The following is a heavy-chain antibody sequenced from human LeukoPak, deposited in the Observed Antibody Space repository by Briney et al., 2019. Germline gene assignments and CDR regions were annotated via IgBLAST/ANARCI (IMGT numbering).Heavy chain of an antibody. D-gene: IGHD5-24*01. CDR2: IKHDGSEE. V-gene: IGHV3-7*01. CDR1: GFIYSNYY. CDR3: ARCRDGYQYFDY. J-gene: IGHJ4*02. Sequence: GGSLRLSCAASGFIYSNYYMSWVREAPGKGREWVANIKHDGSEEFYVYSVKGRFTISRDNAKNSLYLQMNNLRAENTAVYYCARCRDGYQYFDYWGQGMLVTVSS.